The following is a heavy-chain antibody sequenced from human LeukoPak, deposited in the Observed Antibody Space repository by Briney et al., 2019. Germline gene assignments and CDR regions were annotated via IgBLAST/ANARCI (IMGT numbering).Heavy chain of an antibody. CDR3: ARGGGLDV. Sequence: GGSLRLSCAASGFTFSSSAMSWARQAPGKGLEWVASINHNGNVNYYVDSVKGRFTISRDNAKNSLYLQMSNLRAEDTAVYFCARGGGLDVWGQGATVTVSS. V-gene: IGHV3-7*03. CDR2: INHNGNVN. CDR1: GFTFSSSA. D-gene: IGHD3-16*01. J-gene: IGHJ6*02.